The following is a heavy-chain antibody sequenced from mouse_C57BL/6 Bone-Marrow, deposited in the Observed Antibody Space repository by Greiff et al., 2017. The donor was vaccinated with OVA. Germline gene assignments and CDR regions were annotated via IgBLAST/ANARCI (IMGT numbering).Heavy chain of an antibody. CDR2: ISSGSSTI. D-gene: IGHD3-1*01. Sequence: EVQRVESGGGLVKPGGSLKLSCAASGFTFSDYGMHWVRQAPEKGLEWVAYISSGSSTIYYADTVKGRFTISRDNAKNTLFLQMTSLRSGDTAMYYCARRGPSSFAYWGQGTLVTVSA. J-gene: IGHJ3*01. CDR1: GFTFSDYG. CDR3: ARRGPSSFAY. V-gene: IGHV5-17*01.